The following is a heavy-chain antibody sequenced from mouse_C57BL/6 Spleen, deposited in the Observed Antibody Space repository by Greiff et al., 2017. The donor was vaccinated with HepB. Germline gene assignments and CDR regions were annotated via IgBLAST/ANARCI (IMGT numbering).Heavy chain of an antibody. CDR3: ARLRWDGAMDY. Sequence: EVHLVESGGGLVKPGGSLKLSCAASGFTFSSYTMSWVRQTPEKRLEWVATISGGGGNTYYPDSVKGRFTISRDNAKNTLYLQMSSLRSEDTALYYCARLRWDGAMDYWGQGTSVTVSS. D-gene: IGHD4-1*01. V-gene: IGHV5-9*01. CDR2: ISGGGGNT. J-gene: IGHJ4*01. CDR1: GFTFSSYT.